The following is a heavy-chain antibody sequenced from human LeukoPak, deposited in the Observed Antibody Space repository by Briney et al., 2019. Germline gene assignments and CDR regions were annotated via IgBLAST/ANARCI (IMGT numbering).Heavy chain of an antibody. D-gene: IGHD3-10*01. J-gene: IGHJ5*02. CDR3: ARQVTMVRGVIGFDP. CDR1: GYSFTSYW. V-gene: IGHV5-10-1*01. CDR2: IDPSDSYT. Sequence: GESLKISCKGSGYSFTSYWISWVRQLPGKGLEWMGRIDPSDSYTNYSPSFQGHLTISADKSISTAYLQWSSLKASDTAMYYCARQVTMVRGVIGFDPWGQGTLVTVSS.